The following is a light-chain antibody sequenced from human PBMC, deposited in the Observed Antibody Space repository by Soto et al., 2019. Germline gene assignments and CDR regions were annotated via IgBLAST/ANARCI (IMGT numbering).Light chain of an antibody. Sequence: QAVVTQPASVSGSPGQSSTISCTGTSSNIGGYNYVSWYQQHPGKAPKLMIYDVSNRPSGVSNRFSGSKSGNTASLTISALQSVDEADYYCSSNTSSSIPHFGTGTK. CDR3: SSNTSSSIPH. CDR2: DVS. CDR1: SSNIGGYNY. V-gene: IGLV2-14*01. J-gene: IGLJ1*01.